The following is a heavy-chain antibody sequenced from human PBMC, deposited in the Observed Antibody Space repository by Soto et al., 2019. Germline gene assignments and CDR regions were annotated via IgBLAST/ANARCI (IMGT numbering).Heavy chain of an antibody. Sequence: ASMKVSCRASDYTFTSYGISWVRQAPGQGLDWMGWISAYNGNTNYAQKLQGRVTMTTDTSTSTAYMELRSLRSDDTAVYYCARDQPRLRFLEWLPDAFDIWGQGTMVTVSS. CDR2: ISAYNGNT. V-gene: IGHV1-18*01. D-gene: IGHD3-3*01. CDR1: DYTFTSYG. J-gene: IGHJ3*02. CDR3: ARDQPRLRFLEWLPDAFDI.